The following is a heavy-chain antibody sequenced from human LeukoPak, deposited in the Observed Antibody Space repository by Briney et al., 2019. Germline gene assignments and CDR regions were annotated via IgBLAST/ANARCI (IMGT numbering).Heavy chain of an antibody. V-gene: IGHV4-38-2*02. D-gene: IGHD1-26*01. J-gene: IGHJ3*02. Sequence: SETLSLTCTVSGYSISSGYYWGWIRQPPGKGLEWIGSIYHSGSTYYNPSLKSRVTISVDTPKNQFSLKLSSVTAADTAVYYCAREERSFDAFDIWGQGTMVTVSS. CDR3: AREERSFDAFDI. CDR1: GYSISSGYY. CDR2: IYHSGST.